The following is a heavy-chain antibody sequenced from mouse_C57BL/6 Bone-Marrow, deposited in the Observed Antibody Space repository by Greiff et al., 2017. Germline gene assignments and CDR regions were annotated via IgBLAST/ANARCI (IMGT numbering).Heavy chain of an antibody. CDR2: IDPETGCT. V-gene: IGHV1-15*01. CDR1: GYTFTDYE. CDR3: ARDPDY. Sequence: QVQLQQSGAELVRPGASVTLSCKASGYTFTDYEMHWVKQTPVHGLEWIGAIDPETGCTAYNQKFKGKAILTADKSSSTAYMELRSLTSEDSAVYYCARDPDYWGQGTTLTVSS. J-gene: IGHJ2*01.